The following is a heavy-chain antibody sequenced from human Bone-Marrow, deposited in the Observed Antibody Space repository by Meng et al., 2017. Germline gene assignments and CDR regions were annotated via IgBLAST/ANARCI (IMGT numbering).Heavy chain of an antibody. V-gene: IGHV3-30*04. CDR1: GFTFSISA. CDR3: ARGDYLYYFDY. J-gene: IGHJ4*02. D-gene: IGHD4-17*01. CDR2: IPHDGSKK. Sequence: GERGGSWFTPWTSLRLSFAASGFTFSISAIHWVRQAPVKGLEWVAFIPHDGSKKFSADSVEGRFSFSRDNSNNTVYLQMNSLRTEDTALYFCARGDYLYYFDYWGQGTLVTVSS.